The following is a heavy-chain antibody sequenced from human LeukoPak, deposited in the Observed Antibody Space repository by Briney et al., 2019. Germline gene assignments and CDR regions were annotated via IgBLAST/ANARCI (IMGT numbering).Heavy chain of an antibody. CDR3: ARAPFCSGGSCYSRMNYYYYMDV. CDR1: GGSISSYY. Sequence: SETLSLTCTVSGGSISSYYWSWIRQPAGKGLGWIGRIYTSGSTNYNPSLKSRVTMSVDTSKNQFSLKLSSVTAADTAVYYCARAPFCSGGSCYSRMNYYYYMDVWGKGTTVTVSS. V-gene: IGHV4-4*07. CDR2: IYTSGST. D-gene: IGHD2-15*01. J-gene: IGHJ6*03.